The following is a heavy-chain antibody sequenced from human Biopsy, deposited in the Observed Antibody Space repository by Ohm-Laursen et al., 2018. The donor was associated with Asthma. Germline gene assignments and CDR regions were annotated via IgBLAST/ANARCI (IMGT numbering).Heavy chain of an antibody. CDR2: VNTGNGDT. CDR1: GYNFISFA. J-gene: IGHJ3*01. D-gene: IGHD3-9*01. V-gene: IGHV1-3*04. CDR3: ARTYYDFLTGQVKDVFGV. Sequence: GASVKVSCKASGYNFISFAIHWVRQAPGQRLEWMGWVNTGNGDTKYSQKFQGRVTITRDTSASTAYMELRRLRSEDTATYYCARTYYDFLTGQVKDVFGVWGQGTMVTVSS.